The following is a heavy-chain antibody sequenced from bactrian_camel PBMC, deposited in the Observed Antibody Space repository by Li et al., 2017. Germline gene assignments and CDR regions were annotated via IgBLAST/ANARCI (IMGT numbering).Heavy chain of an antibody. Sequence: HVQLVESGGGSVQAGGSLRLSCAGSGYTSSNKCMAWFRQAPGKEREAVATIVHGAGTYYADSVKGRFTISRDNAKNTLYLQMNSLKPEDTAMYYCTADPLRRNCIPQNMRFTYLGQGTQVTVS. CDR3: TADPLRRNCIPQNMRFTY. D-gene: IGHD7*01. J-gene: IGHJ4*01. V-gene: IGHV3S53*01. CDR2: IVHGAGT. CDR1: GYTSSNKC.